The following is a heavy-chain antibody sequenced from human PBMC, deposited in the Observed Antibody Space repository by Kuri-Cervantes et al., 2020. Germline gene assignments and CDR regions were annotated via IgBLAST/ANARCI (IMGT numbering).Heavy chain of an antibody. CDR2: IIPIFGTA. Sequence: KISCKGSGYSFTSYWIGWVRQAPGQGLEWMGGIIPIFGTANYAQKFQGRVTITADESTSTAYMELSSLRSEDTAVYYCARDTPPLEMATTDYYYGMDVWGQGTTVTVSS. V-gene: IGHV1-69*01. CDR1: GYSFTSYW. J-gene: IGHJ6*02. D-gene: IGHD5-24*01. CDR3: ARDTPPLEMATTDYYYGMDV.